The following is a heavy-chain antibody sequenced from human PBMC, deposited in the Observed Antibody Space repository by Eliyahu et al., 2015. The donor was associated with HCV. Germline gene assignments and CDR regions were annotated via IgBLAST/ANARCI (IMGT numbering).Heavy chain of an antibody. CDR2: IKQDGSEK. J-gene: IGHJ4*02. D-gene: IGHD6-13*01. CDR3: ARDDSSSWYYFDY. Sequence: LSWVRQAPGKGLEWVANIKQDGSEKYYVDSVKGRFTISRDNAKNSLYLQMDRPKTHHPAVYYCARDDSSSWYYFDYWGQGTLVTVSS. V-gene: IGHV3-7*01.